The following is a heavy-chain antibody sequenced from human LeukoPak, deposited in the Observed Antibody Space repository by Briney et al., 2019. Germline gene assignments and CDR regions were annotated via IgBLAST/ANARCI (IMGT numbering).Heavy chain of an antibody. J-gene: IGHJ4*02. CDR2: IYYGGST. D-gene: IGHD1-26*01. CDR3: ARNIVGPRQVDY. Sequence: PSETLSLTCTVSGGSISTYYWSWIRQPPGKGLEWIGYIYYGGSTNYNPSLKSRVTISVDTSKNQFSLKLSSVTAADTAIYYCARNIVGPRQVDYWGQGTLVTVSS. V-gene: IGHV4-59*01. CDR1: GGSISTYY.